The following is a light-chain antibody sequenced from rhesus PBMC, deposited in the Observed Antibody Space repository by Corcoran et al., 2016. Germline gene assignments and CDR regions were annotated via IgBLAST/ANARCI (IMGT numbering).Light chain of an antibody. J-gene: IGKJ1*01. CDR2: KAS. Sequence: DIQMTQSPSSLSASVGDTVTITCRASQSISSWLDWYQQKPGKAPKLLIYKASSLKSGVPSMFSGSGSGTVFTLTISSLQPEDFATYYCLQYSSSPWTFGQGTKVEIK. V-gene: IGKV1-22*01. CDR3: LQYSSSPWT. CDR1: QSISSW.